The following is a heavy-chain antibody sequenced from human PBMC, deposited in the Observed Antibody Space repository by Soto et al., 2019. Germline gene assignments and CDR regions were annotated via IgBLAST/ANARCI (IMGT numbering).Heavy chain of an antibody. V-gene: IGHV3-30-3*01. CDR2: ISYDGSNK. CDR3: ARAAIVVVVAATHFDY. Sequence: QVQLVESGGGVVQPGRSLRLSCAASGFTFSSYAMHWVRQAPGKGLEWVAVISYDGSNKYYADSVKGRFTISRDNSKNTLQLQMNSLRAEDTAVYYCARAAIVVVVAATHFDYWGQGTLVTVSS. CDR1: GFTFSSYA. D-gene: IGHD2-15*01. J-gene: IGHJ4*02.